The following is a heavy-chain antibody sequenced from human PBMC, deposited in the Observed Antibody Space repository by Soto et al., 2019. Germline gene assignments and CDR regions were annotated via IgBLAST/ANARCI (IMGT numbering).Heavy chain of an antibody. CDR1: GGSVSSGSYY. V-gene: IGHV4-61*01. Sequence: QVQLQESGPGLVKPSETLSLTCTVSGGSVSSGSYYWSWIRQPPGKGLEWIGYIYYSGSTNYNPSLKSRVTTSVDPSKNPFSLKLSSATAADTAVYSCASVTRTCISTSCYRYYYGMDVWGQGTTVTVSS. CDR3: ASVTRTCISTSCYRYYYGMDV. J-gene: IGHJ6*02. D-gene: IGHD2-2*02. CDR2: IYYSGST.